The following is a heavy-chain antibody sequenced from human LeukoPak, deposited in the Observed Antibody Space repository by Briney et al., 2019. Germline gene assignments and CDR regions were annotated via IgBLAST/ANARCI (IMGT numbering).Heavy chain of an antibody. CDR2: ISAYNGNT. D-gene: IGHD1-26*01. Sequence: GASVKVSCKASGYTFTSYGMSWVRQAPGQGLEWMGWISAYNGNTNYAQKLQGRVTMTTDTSTSTAYMELRSLRSDDTAVYYCVRYPLLVGAPYLRYWGQGTLVTVSS. J-gene: IGHJ4*02. CDR1: GYTFTSYG. V-gene: IGHV1-18*01. CDR3: VRYPLLVGAPYLRY.